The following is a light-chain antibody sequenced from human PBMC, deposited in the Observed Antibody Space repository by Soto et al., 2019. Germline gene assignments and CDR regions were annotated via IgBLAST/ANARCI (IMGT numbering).Light chain of an antibody. CDR2: AAS. CDR3: QQSYSTPWT. V-gene: IGKV1-39*01. J-gene: IGKJ1*01. Sequence: DIQMTQSPSSLSASVGDRVTITCRASQSISSYLNWYQQKPGKAPNLLIYAASSLQSGVPSRFSGSGSETDFSLTISCLQPEDFATYYCQQSYSTPWTFGQATKVEFK. CDR1: QSISSY.